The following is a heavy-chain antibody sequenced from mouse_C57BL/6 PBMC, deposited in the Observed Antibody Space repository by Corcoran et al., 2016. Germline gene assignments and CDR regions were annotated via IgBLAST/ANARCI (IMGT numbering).Heavy chain of an antibody. CDR2: ISYDGSN. J-gene: IGHJ4*01. D-gene: IGHD1-1*01. CDR3: ARAPVYGSSLYAMDY. Sequence: DVQLQESGPGLVKPSQSLSLTCSVTGYSITSGYYWNWIRQFPGNKLEWMGYISYDGSNNYNPSLKNRISITRDTSKNQFFLKLNSVTTEDTATYYCARAPVYGSSLYAMDYWGQGTSVTVSS. CDR1: GYSITSGYY. V-gene: IGHV3-6*01.